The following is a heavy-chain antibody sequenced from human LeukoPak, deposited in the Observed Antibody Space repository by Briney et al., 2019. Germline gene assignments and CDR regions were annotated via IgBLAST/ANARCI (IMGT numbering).Heavy chain of an antibody. CDR3: ARGGSSSSWYVSSFDY. CDR1: GYTFTGYY. V-gene: IGHV1-2*02. CDR2: INPNSGGT. Sequence: ASVKVSCKASGYTFTGYYMHWVRQAPGQGLEWMGWINPNSGGTNYAQKFQGRVTMTRDTSISTAYMELSRLRSDDTAVYYCARGGSSSSWYVSSFDYWGQGTLVTVSS. J-gene: IGHJ4*02. D-gene: IGHD6-13*01.